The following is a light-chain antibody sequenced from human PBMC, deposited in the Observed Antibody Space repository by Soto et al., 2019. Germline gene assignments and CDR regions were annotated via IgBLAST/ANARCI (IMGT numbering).Light chain of an antibody. CDR1: SSDVGGYNY. CDR2: DVS. CDR3: SSYTSYSTRYV. V-gene: IGLV2-14*03. J-gene: IGLJ1*01. Sequence: QSALTQPASVSGSPGQSITISCTGTSSDVGGYNYVSWYQQHPGKAPKLMICDVSNRPSGVSNRFSGSKSGNTASLTISGLQAEDEADYYCSSYTSYSTRYVFGTGTQLTVL.